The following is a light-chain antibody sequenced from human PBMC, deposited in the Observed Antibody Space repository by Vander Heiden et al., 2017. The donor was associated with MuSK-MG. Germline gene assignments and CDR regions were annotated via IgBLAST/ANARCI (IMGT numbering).Light chain of an antibody. J-gene: IGKJ1*01. CDR3: QQRSNWPHT. Sequence: EIVLTQSPATLSLSPGERATLSCRASQSVSSNLAWYQQKPGQAPRLLIYDASNRATGIPARFSGSGSGTDFTLTISSLEPEEFAVYYCQQRSNWPHTFGQGTKVEIK. CDR2: DAS. V-gene: IGKV3-11*01. CDR1: QSVSSN.